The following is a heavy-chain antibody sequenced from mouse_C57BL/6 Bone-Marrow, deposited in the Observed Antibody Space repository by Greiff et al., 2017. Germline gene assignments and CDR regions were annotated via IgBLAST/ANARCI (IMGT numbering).Heavy chain of an antibody. J-gene: IGHJ2*01. Sequence: QVQLQQSGAELVKPGASVKLSCKASGYTFTSYWMQWVKQRPGQGLEWIGEIDPSDSYTNYNQKLKGKATLTVDTSSSTAYMQLSSLTSEDSAVYYCARMGYYVGYWGQGTTLTVSS. CDR1: GYTFTSYW. D-gene: IGHD2-3*01. CDR3: ARMGYYVGY. V-gene: IGHV1-50*01. CDR2: IDPSDSYT.